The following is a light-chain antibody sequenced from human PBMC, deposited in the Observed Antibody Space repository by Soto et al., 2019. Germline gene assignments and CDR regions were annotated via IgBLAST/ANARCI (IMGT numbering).Light chain of an antibody. CDR2: EVS. J-gene: IGLJ1*01. CDR3: SSYTRSSTPRYV. Sequence: QSALTQPASVSGSPGQSITISCTGTSXDVGGYNYVSWYQQHPGKAPKLMIYEVSNRPSGVSNRFSGSKSGNTASLTISGLQAEDEADYYCSSYTRSSTPRYVFGTGTKFTVL. CDR1: SXDVGGYNY. V-gene: IGLV2-14*01.